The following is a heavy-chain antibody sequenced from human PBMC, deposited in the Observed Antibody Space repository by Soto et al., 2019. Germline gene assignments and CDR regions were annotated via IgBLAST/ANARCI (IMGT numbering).Heavy chain of an antibody. Sequence: GASVKVSCKVSGYTLTELSMHWVRQAPGKGLEWLGGFDPEDGETIYAQKFQGRVTMTEDTSTDTVYMELSSLRSEDTAVYYCATATRFRVGATYYYYYGMDVWGQGTTVTVSS. D-gene: IGHD1-26*01. CDR2: FDPEDGET. CDR3: ATATRFRVGATYYYYYGMDV. J-gene: IGHJ6*02. CDR1: GYTLTELS. V-gene: IGHV1-24*01.